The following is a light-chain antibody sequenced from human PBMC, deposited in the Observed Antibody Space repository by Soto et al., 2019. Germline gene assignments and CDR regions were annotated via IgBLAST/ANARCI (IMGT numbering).Light chain of an antibody. Sequence: QSVLTQPPSASGTPGQRVTISCSGSSSNIGTNSVNWYQQLPETAPKLLIYSNNQRPSGLPDRFSGSKSGTSASLAISGLQSEDEADYYCTAWDDNLSLVVFGGGTKLTVL. V-gene: IGLV1-44*01. CDR1: SSNIGTNS. CDR3: TAWDDNLSLVV. J-gene: IGLJ2*01. CDR2: SNN.